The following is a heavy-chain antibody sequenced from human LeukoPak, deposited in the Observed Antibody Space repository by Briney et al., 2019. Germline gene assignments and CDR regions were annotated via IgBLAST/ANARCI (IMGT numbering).Heavy chain of an antibody. CDR1: GGSISSYY. J-gene: IGHJ5*02. Sequence: SETLSLTCTVSGGSISSYYWSWIRQPPGKGLEWFGYIYYSGSTNYNPSLKSRVTISVDTSKNQFSLKLSSVTAADTAVYYCARVLLWFGELSPNWFDPWGQGTLVTVSS. CDR2: IYYSGST. D-gene: IGHD3-10*01. CDR3: ARVLLWFGELSPNWFDP. V-gene: IGHV4-59*08.